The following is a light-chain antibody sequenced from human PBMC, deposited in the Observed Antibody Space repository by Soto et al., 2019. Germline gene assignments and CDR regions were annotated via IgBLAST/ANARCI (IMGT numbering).Light chain of an antibody. V-gene: IGKV3-15*01. CDR3: QQYNNWPPT. J-gene: IGKJ5*01. Sequence: NVLTQSPGTLSLSPGQRATLSCRASQSLSGNYLAWYQQKPGQAPRVLIYGASTRAIGIPARFSGSGSGTEFTLTISSLQSEDFAVYYCQQYNNWPPTFGQGTRLEIK. CDR1: QSLSGN. CDR2: GAS.